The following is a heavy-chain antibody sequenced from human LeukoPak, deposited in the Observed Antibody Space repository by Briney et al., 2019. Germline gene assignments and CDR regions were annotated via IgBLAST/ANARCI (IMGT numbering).Heavy chain of an antibody. J-gene: IGHJ4*02. V-gene: IGHV3-23*01. CDR3: AKDRLELQFYFDY. D-gene: IGHD1-7*01. CDR1: RFTFSSYA. CDR2: ISGSGGNT. Sequence: GGSLILSCPASRFTFSSYALSWVRQAPGKGLEWVSAISGSGGNTYHADSVKARFTISRDNSKNTLYLQMNSLRAEDTAVYYCAKDRLELQFYFDYWGQGTLVTVSS.